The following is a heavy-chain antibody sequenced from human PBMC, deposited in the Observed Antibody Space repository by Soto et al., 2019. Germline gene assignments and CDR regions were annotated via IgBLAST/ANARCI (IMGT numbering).Heavy chain of an antibody. V-gene: IGHV3-23*01. D-gene: IGHD6-25*01. J-gene: IGHJ4*02. CDR3: EKGSASGSPSYFDF. Sequence: GGSLRLSCAGSGFIFSRYAMTWIRQTPGTGLEWVASITNGGLNTYSADSVKGRFTISRDNSKSTLYLQMTSLRAEDTAVYLCEKGSASGSPSYFDFWGQGTLVTVSS. CDR2: ITNGGLNT. CDR1: GFIFSRYA.